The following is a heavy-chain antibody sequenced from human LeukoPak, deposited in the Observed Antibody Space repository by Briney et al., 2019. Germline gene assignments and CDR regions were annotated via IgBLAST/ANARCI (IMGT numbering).Heavy chain of an antibody. V-gene: IGHV1-46*01. Sequence: ASVKVSCKASGYTFTSYYMHWVRQAPGQGLEWMGIINPSGGSTSYAQKFQGRVTMTRDTSTSTVYMELSSLRSEDTAVYYCARDYSVGMKKGSEYFQHWGQGTLVTVSS. D-gene: IGHD1-26*01. CDR3: ARDYSVGMKKGSEYFQH. CDR1: GYTFTSYY. J-gene: IGHJ1*01. CDR2: INPSGGST.